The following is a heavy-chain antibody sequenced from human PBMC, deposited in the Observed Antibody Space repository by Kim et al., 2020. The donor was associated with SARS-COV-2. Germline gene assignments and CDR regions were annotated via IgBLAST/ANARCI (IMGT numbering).Heavy chain of an antibody. V-gene: IGHV3-23*01. CDR1: GFTFSSYA. Sequence: GGSLRLSCAASGFTFSSYAMSWVRQAPGKGLEWVSAISGSGGSTYYADSVKGRFTISRDNSKNTLYLQMNSLRAEDTAVYYCAKIYCGGDCLYSLYYYYGMDVWGQGTTVTVSS. CDR2: ISGSGGST. CDR3: AKIYCGGDCLYSLYYYYGMDV. J-gene: IGHJ6*02. D-gene: IGHD2-21*02.